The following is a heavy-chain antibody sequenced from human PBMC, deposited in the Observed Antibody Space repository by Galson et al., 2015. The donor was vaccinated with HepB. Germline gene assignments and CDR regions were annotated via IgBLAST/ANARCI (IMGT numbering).Heavy chain of an antibody. V-gene: IGHV3-30*04. J-gene: IGHJ4*02. CDR3: AKDISPRIAVADY. CDR1: GFTFSSYA. CDR2: ISYDGSDK. Sequence: SLRLSCAASGFTFSSYAMHWVRQTPGKGLEWLAVISYDGSDKHYADSVKGRFTTSRDNAKNTLYLQMNSLRAEDTAVYYCAKDISPRIAVADYWGQGTLVTVSS. D-gene: IGHD6-19*01.